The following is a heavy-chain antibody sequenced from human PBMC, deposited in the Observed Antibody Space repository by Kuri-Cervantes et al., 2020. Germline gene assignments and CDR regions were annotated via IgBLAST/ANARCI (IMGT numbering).Heavy chain of an antibody. Sequence: ASVKVSCKASGYTFTSYYMHWVRQAPGQGLEWMGIINPSSGSTSYAQKFQGRVTMTRDTSTSTVYMELSSLRSEDTAVYYCARATTKPQGYYYYYGMDVWGQGTTVTVSS. CDR3: ARATTKPQGYYYYYGMDV. D-gene: IGHD1-26*01. J-gene: IGHJ6*02. V-gene: IGHV1-46*01. CDR2: INPSSGST. CDR1: GYTFTSYY.